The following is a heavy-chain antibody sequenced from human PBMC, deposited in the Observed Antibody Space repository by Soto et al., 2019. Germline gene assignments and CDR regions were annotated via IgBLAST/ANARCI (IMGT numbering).Heavy chain of an antibody. J-gene: IGHJ6*02. Sequence: TSETLSLTCTVSGCSISSSSYYWGWIRQPPGKGLEWIGSIYYSGSTYYNPSLKSRVTISVDTSKNQFSLKLSSVTAADTAVYYCARGEAQWLVYYYYGMDVWGQGTTVTVSS. CDR1: GCSISSSSYY. D-gene: IGHD6-19*01. V-gene: IGHV4-39*01. CDR3: ARGEAQWLVYYYYGMDV. CDR2: IYYSGST.